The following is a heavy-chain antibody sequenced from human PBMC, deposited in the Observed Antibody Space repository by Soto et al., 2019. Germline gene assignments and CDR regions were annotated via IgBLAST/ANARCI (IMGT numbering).Heavy chain of an antibody. J-gene: IGHJ4*02. Sequence: EVQLLESGGGLVQPGGSLRLSCAASGFTFSSYAMSWVRQAPGKGLEWVSAISGSGGSTYYADSVKGRFTISRDNSKTTLYLQMNSLRAADTAVYYCAKESCSGGSCYLPYYFDYWGQGTLVTVSS. D-gene: IGHD2-15*01. CDR1: GFTFSSYA. V-gene: IGHV3-23*01. CDR3: AKESCSGGSCYLPYYFDY. CDR2: ISGSGGST.